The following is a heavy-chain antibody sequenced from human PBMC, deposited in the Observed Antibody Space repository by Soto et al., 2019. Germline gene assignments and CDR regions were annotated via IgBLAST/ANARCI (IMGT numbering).Heavy chain of an antibody. Sequence: QVQLQESGPGLVKPSQTLSLTCTVSGGSISSGGYYWSWIRQHPGKGLEWIGYIYYSGSTYYNPSLKSRGTISLDTSKNQFSLQPSSVTAADTAVYYCSGPGGPSGDSSLDVWGQGTTVTVSS. CDR2: IYYSGST. V-gene: IGHV4-31*03. CDR1: GGSISSGGYY. D-gene: IGHD4-17*01. J-gene: IGHJ6*02. CDR3: SGPGGPSGDSSLDV.